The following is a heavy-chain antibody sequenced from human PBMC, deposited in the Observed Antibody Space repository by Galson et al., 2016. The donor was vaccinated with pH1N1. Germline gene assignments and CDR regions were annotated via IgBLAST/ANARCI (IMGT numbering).Heavy chain of an antibody. J-gene: IGHJ6*02. CDR3: ARDPSRFSSGEDIYYFYGMDV. V-gene: IGHV4-59*11. CDR1: GVFISSHY. CDR2: IYPSGST. Sequence: TLSLPCSVSGVFISSHYWSWIRQPPGKGLEWIGEIYPSGSTNYNPSLKSRVTISVDKSKNQFSLKLNSVTAADTAVYYCARDPSRFSSGEDIYYFYGMDVWGQGTTVTVSS. D-gene: IGHD6-19*01.